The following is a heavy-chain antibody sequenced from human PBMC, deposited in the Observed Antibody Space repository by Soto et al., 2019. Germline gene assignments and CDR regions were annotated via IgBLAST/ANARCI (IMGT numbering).Heavy chain of an antibody. CDR1: GYTFTSYY. CDR3: AREGGGGWGYS. J-gene: IGHJ4*02. Sequence: QVQLVQSGAEVKKPGASVKVSCKASGYTFTSYYMHWVRQAPGQGLEWMGIINPSGGSTSYAQKCQGXXAXATXTSTSRVYRELSSLRCEDTAVYYGAREGGGGWGYSWGQGTLGTVSS. D-gene: IGHD6-19*01. V-gene: IGHV1-46*01. CDR2: INPSGGST.